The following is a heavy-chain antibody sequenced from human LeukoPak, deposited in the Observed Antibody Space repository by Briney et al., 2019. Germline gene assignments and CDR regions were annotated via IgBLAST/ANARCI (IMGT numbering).Heavy chain of an antibody. CDR3: ARHFSSTYFYFDY. J-gene: IGHJ4*02. CDR2: ICYSGST. D-gene: IGHD2-2*01. Sequence: PSETLSLTCTVSGGSISDYCWSWIRQPPGRGLEWIGYICYSGSTNYNPSLKSRVTISVDTSKNQFSLKLSSVTAADTALYYCARHFSSTYFYFDYWGQGTLVTVSS. CDR1: GGSISDYC. V-gene: IGHV4-59*08.